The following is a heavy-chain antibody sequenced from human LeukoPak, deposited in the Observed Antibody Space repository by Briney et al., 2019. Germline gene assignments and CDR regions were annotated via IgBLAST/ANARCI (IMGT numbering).Heavy chain of an antibody. J-gene: IGHJ4*02. Sequence: PGGSLRLSCAASGFSFRNYGMHWVRQAPGKGLEWVAVLSSDGRDKYYADSVKGRSTISRDNSKNTLYLQMNSLRAEDTAVYYCAKDLTIGAAEYYFDYWGQGTRVTVSS. CDR2: LSSDGRDK. D-gene: IGHD3-10*01. CDR3: AKDLTIGAAEYYFDY. CDR1: GFSFRNYG. V-gene: IGHV3-30*18.